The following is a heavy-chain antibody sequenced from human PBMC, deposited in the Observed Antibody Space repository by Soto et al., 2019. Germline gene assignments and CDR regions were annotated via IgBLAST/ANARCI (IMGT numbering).Heavy chain of an antibody. D-gene: IGHD4-17*01. CDR2: MYYSGST. J-gene: IGHJ4*02. CDR3: ARRYGPGFDY. CDR1: CATIGPES. V-gene: IGHV4-59*01. Sequence: AEPLSLTCSVSCATIGPESWNWIRQPPGKRLEWIGYMYYSGSTNSNPSLKSRVTMSVDTSKNQFSLKLTSVTAADTAVYYCARRYGPGFDYWGQGTLVTVS.